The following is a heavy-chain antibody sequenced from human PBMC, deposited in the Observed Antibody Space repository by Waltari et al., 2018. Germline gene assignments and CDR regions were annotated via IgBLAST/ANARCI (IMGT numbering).Heavy chain of an antibody. Sequence: QGQLVESGGGVVQPGRSLRLSCAASRFTFSSFAMHWVRQAPGKGLEWVAVGWYDGSNKYYADSVKGRFTISRDNSKNTLYLQMNSLGAEDTAVYYCARDQGKAAAVLGMDVWGQGTTVTVSS. CDR2: GWYDGSNK. CDR3: ARDQGKAAAVLGMDV. J-gene: IGHJ6*02. V-gene: IGHV3-33*01. CDR1: RFTFSSFA. D-gene: IGHD6-13*01.